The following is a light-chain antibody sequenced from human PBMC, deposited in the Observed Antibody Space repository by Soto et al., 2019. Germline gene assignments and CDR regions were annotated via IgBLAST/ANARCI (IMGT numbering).Light chain of an antibody. CDR3: SSYTSSSTPVV. CDR1: SSDVGGYNY. V-gene: IGLV2-14*01. J-gene: IGLJ1*01. Sequence: QSVLTQPASVSWSPGQSITTSCTGTSSDVGGYNYVSWYQQHPGKAPKLMIYDVSNRPSGVSNRFSGSKSGNTASLTISGLQAEDEADYYCSSYTSSSTPVVFGTGTKVTVL. CDR2: DVS.